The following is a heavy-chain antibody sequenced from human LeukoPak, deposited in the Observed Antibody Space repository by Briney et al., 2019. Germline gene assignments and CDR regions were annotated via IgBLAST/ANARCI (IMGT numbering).Heavy chain of an antibody. CDR1: GFTFGDYA. Sequence: PGRSLRLSCTASGFTFGDYAMSWFRQAPGKGLEWVGFIRSKAYGGTTEYAASVKGRFTISRDDYKSIAYLQMNSLKTEDTAVYYCTRDLYPDAFDIWGQGTMVTVSS. CDR3: TRDLYPDAFDI. J-gene: IGHJ3*02. V-gene: IGHV3-49*03. D-gene: IGHD2-15*01. CDR2: IRSKAYGGTT.